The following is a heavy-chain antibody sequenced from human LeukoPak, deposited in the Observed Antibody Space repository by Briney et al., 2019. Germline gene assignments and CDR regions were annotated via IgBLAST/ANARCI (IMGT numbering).Heavy chain of an antibody. V-gene: IGHV3-7*01. CDR1: GFTFSSYW. J-gene: IGHJ5*02. CDR3: ARELGYSSSSGEWFDP. Sequence: PGGSLRLSCAAPGFTFSSYWMSWVRQAPGKGLEWVANIKQDGSEKYYVDSVKGRFTISRDNAKNSLYLQMNSLRAEDTAVYYCARELGYSSSSGEWFDPWGQGTLVTVSS. CDR2: IKQDGSEK. D-gene: IGHD6-6*01.